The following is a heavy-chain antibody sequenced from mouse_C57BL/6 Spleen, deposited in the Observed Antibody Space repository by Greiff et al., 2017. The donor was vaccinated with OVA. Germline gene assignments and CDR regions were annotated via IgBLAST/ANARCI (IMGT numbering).Heavy chain of an antibody. D-gene: IGHD2-2*01. CDR3: PRYGYAGQFGY. V-gene: IGHV1-52*01. CDR1: GYTLTSYW. CDR2: IDSSDSET. J-gene: IGHJ3*01. Sequence: QVQLQQSGAERVRPGSSVKLSCKASGYTLTSYWMHWVKQRPIQGLEWIGNIDSSDSETHYNQKVKDKATLSVDKSSSTAYMQLISLTAVDSAFYFCPRYGYAGQFGYWCQGTLVTVSA.